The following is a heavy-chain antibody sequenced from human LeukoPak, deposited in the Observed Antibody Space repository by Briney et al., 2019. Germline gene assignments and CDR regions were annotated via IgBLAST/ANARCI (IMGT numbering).Heavy chain of an antibody. V-gene: IGHV4-34*01. CDR2: INHSGST. CDR3: EQTLEVSTIKVHY. Sequence: SETLSLTCTFYGGSFSSYYWSWVRQPPGKGLEWIGEINHSGSTTYNPSLRSRVTISVDTSKKHFSLKLTSVTDADTAVYFCEQTLEVSTIKVHYWGQGTLVTVSS. D-gene: IGHD2-8*02. CDR1: GGSFSSYY. J-gene: IGHJ4*02.